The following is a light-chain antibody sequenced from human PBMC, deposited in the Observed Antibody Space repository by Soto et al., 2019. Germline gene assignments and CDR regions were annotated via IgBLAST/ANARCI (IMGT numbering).Light chain of an antibody. CDR3: QQGSIWPQEYT. V-gene: IGKV3-11*01. J-gene: IGKJ2*01. Sequence: EIVLTQSPATLSLSPGGRATLSCRASQTVRSSLVWYQQKPGQAPRLLIYDATNRATGIPGRFSGSGSGADFKLTISSLEAEDLAVYYGQQGSIWPQEYTFGQGTKVEIK. CDR2: DAT. CDR1: QTVRSS.